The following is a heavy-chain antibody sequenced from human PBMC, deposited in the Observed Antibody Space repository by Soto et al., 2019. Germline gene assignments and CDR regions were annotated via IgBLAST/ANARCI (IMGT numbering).Heavy chain of an antibody. J-gene: IGHJ4*02. CDR3: ATDVFGEFHFDY. Sequence: GGSLRLSCVASGFTFSTYSMNWVRQAPGKGLEWVGRIKSKTDGGTTDYAAPVKDRFSISRDDSKNTLYLQMNSLKTEDTAVYYCATDVFGEFHFDYWGQGTLVTVSS. V-gene: IGHV3-15*07. D-gene: IGHD3-10*02. CDR1: GFTFSTYS. CDR2: IKSKTDGGTT.